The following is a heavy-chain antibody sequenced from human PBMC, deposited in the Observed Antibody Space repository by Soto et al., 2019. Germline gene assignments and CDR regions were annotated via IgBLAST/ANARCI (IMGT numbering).Heavy chain of an antibody. CDR1: GGTFSSYA. V-gene: IGHV1-69*13. D-gene: IGHD3-22*01. J-gene: IGHJ6*02. Sequence: ASVKVSCKASGGTFSSYAIGWVRQAPGQGLEWMGGIIPIFGTANYAQKFQGRVTITADESTSTAYMELSSLRSEDTAVYYCASGLWDDSNPVYYYYGMDVWGQGTTVTVSS. CDR3: ASGLWDDSNPVYYYYGMDV. CDR2: IIPIFGTA.